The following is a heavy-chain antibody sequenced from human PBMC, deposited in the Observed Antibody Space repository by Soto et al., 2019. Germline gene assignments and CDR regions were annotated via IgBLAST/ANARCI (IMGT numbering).Heavy chain of an antibody. CDR3: ARVTRFWRGPTGLQRWFDP. D-gene: IGHD3-3*01. CDR1: GGSFSGYY. CDR2: INHSGST. J-gene: IGHJ5*02. V-gene: IGHV4-34*01. Sequence: PSETLSLTCAVYGGSFSGYYWSWIRQPPGKGLEWIGEINHSGSTNYNPSLKSRVTISVDTSKNQFSLKLSSVTAADTAVYYCARVTRFWRGPTGLQRWFDPWGQGTLVTVYS.